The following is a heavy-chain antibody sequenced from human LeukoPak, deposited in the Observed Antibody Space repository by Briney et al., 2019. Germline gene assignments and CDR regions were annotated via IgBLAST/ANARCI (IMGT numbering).Heavy chain of an antibody. CDR1: RFRFSSYG. CDR2: ISYDGSNK. Sequence: GGSLRLSCAASRFRFSSYGMHWVRQAPGKGLEWVAVISYDGSNKYYADSVKGRFTISRDNSKNTLYLQMNSLRAEDTAVYYCARTLYGGMIDYWGQGTLVTVSS. D-gene: IGHD4-23*01. CDR3: ARTLYGGMIDY. J-gene: IGHJ4*02. V-gene: IGHV3-30*12.